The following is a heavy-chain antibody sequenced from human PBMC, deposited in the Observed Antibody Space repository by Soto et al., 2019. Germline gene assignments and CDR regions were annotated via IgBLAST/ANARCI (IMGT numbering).Heavy chain of an antibody. J-gene: IGHJ6*02. D-gene: IGHD3-22*01. Sequence: GGSLRLSCAASGFTFSSYDMHWVRQATGKGLEWVSAIGTAGDPYYPGSVKGRFTISRDNAKNSLYPQMNSLRAEDTAVYYCARDVTYYDSSGYYADYYYYYYGMDVWGQGTTVTVSS. CDR3: ARDVTYYDSSGYYADYYYYYYGMDV. V-gene: IGHV3-13*05. CDR2: IGTAGDP. CDR1: GFTFSSYD.